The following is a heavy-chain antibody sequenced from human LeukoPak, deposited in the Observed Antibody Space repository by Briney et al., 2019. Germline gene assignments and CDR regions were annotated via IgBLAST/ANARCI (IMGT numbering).Heavy chain of an antibody. CDR2: ISSSSDYI. J-gene: IGHJ2*01. V-gene: IGHV3-21*01. Sequence: GGSLRLSCAASGFTFSSYSMNWVRQAPGKGLEWVSFISSSSDYIYYGDSVKGRFTISRDNAKNSLYLQMNSLRAEDTAVYYCARDAGCFDLWSRGTLVTVFS. CDR3: ARDAGCFDL. CDR1: GFTFSSYS.